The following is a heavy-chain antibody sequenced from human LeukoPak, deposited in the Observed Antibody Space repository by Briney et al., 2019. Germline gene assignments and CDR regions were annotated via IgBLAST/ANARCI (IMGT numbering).Heavy chain of an antibody. CDR2: IYPGDSDT. Sequence: GESLKISCRGSGYRFISYWIGWVRQMPEKGLEWMAIIYPGDSDTRYSPSFEGQVTISADKSITPAYLQWSSLEASDTAIYYCARLPYSASYLAPFDYWGQGTLVTVSS. CDR3: ARLPYSASYLAPFDY. D-gene: IGHD1-26*01. J-gene: IGHJ4*02. CDR1: GYRFISYW. V-gene: IGHV5-51*01.